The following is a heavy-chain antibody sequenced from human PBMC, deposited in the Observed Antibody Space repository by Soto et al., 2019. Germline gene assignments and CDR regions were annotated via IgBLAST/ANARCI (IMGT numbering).Heavy chain of an antibody. V-gene: IGHV4-61*08. Sequence: QVQLQESGPGLVKSSETLSLICTVSGGSVSSGGYYWSWIRQPPGKGLEWIGYIDYSGSTNYNPALKTRVTLSVDTSKNQFSLRLSSATAAGTAVYYCARMTPGYYFDYWGQGTLVTVSS. CDR3: ARMTPGYYFDY. CDR2: IDYSGST. D-gene: IGHD4-17*01. CDR1: GGSVSSGGYY. J-gene: IGHJ4*02.